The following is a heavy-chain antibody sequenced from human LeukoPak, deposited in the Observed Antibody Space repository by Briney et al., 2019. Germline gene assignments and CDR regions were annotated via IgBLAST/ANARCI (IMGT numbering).Heavy chain of an antibody. CDR3: ARRSMTTVDY. CDR2: IYYVGST. CDR1: GASISSNEHF. V-gene: IGHV4-39*01. Sequence: SETLSLTCSVSGASISSNEHFWAWVRQSPGKGLEWIGSIYYVGSTYYDPSLKSRVTISVGTSKNQISLKMSSVTAADTAVYYCARRSMTTVDYWGQGTLVTVSS. J-gene: IGHJ4*02. D-gene: IGHD4-11*01.